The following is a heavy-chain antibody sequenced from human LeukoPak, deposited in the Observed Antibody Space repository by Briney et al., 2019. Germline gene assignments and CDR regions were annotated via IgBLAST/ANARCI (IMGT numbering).Heavy chain of an antibody. CDR1: GFTFSSYS. J-gene: IGHJ5*02. Sequence: GSLRLSCAASGFTFSSYSMNWVRQAPGKGLELVSSISNSSSYIYYADSVKGRFTISRDNAKNSLYLQMNSLRAEDTAVYYCARDSCSSTSCYLSNWFDPWGQGTLVTVSS. CDR2: ISNSSSYI. V-gene: IGHV3-21*01. D-gene: IGHD2-2*01. CDR3: ARDSCSSTSCYLSNWFDP.